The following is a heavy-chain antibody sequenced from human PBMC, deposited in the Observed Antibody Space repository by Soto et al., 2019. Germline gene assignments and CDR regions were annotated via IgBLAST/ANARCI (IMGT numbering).Heavy chain of an antibody. J-gene: IGHJ4*02. CDR3: ARRSTVTYDY. D-gene: IGHD4-17*01. CDR2: FYHSQST. CDR1: SLTSNSYY. V-gene: IGHV4-39*01. Sequence: SLTSNSYYWGWIRQPPGKGLEWIGSFYHSQSTYFNPSLKSRVTISVETSKNQYSLKLSAVTAADTAVYYCARRSTVTYDYWGQGILVTVSS.